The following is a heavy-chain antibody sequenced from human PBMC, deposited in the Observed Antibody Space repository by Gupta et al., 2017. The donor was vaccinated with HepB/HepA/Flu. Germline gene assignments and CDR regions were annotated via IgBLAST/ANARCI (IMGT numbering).Heavy chain of an antibody. CDR1: GFTFSDYY. V-gene: IGHV3-11*04. CDR2: ISSSGSTI. Sequence: QVQLVESGGGLVKPGGSLRLSCAASGFTFSDYYMSWIRQAPGKGLEWVSYISSSGSTIYYADSVKGRFTISRDNAKNSLYLQMNSMRAEDTAVXYCARAXSSSWSHNWFDPWGQGTLVTVSS. J-gene: IGHJ5*02. CDR3: ARAXSSSWSHNWFDP. D-gene: IGHD6-13*01.